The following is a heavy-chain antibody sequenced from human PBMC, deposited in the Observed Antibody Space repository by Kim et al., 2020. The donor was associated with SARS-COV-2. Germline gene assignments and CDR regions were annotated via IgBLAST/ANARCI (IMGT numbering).Heavy chain of an antibody. CDR2: MSYDGSNK. CDR1: GFTFGSYA. J-gene: IGHJ4*02. Sequence: GGSLRLSCAASGFTFGSYAMHWVRQAPGKGLEWVAVMSYDGSNKYHADSVKGRFTISRDNSKNTLYLQMNSLRTEDTAVYYCARVSQRIILVQGVIEHWGQGTLVTVSP. CDR3: ARVSQRIILVQGVIEH. V-gene: IGHV3-30-3*01. D-gene: IGHD3-10*01.